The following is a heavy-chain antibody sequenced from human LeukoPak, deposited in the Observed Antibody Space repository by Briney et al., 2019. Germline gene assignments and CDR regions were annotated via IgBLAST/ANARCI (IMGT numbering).Heavy chain of an antibody. Sequence: GGSLRLSCAASGFTFSNSWMHWVRQAPGKGLVWVSRINSDGKTTTYADSVKGRFTISRDNAQSTLYLQMNSLSAEGTAVYYCAKDSGHDGYAFDIWGPGTMVTVSS. CDR2: INSDGKTT. CDR3: AKDSGHDGYAFDI. J-gene: IGHJ3*02. V-gene: IGHV3-74*01. CDR1: GFTFSNSW. D-gene: IGHD5-24*01.